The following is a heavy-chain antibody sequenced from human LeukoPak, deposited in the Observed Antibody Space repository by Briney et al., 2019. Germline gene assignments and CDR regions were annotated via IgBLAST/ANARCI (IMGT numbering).Heavy chain of an antibody. CDR1: GGSISSYY. D-gene: IGHD6-13*01. CDR2: IYYSGST. V-gene: IGHV4-59*01. CDR3: ARAGSYSSSWYYSPYYYYGMDV. Sequence: SETLSLTCTVSGGSISSYYWSWIRQPPRKGLEWIGDIYYSGSTNYNPSLKSRVTISVDTSKNQFSLKLSSVTAADTAVYYCARAGSYSSSWYYSPYYYYGMDVWGQGTTVTVSS. J-gene: IGHJ6*02.